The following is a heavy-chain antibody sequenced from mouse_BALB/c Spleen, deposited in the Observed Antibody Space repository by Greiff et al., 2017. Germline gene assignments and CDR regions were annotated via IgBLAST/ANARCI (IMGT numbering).Heavy chain of an antibody. D-gene: IGHD2-1*01. Sequence: QVQLQQSGAELAKPGASVKMSCKASGYTFTSCWMHWVKQRPGQGLEWIGYINTSTGYTEYNQKFKDKATLTADKSSSTAYMQLSSLTSEDSAVYYCARGGGNYGAYWGQGTLVTVSA. CDR3: ARGGGNYGAY. CDR1: GYTFTSCW. J-gene: IGHJ3*01. V-gene: IGHV1-7*01. CDR2: INTSTGYT.